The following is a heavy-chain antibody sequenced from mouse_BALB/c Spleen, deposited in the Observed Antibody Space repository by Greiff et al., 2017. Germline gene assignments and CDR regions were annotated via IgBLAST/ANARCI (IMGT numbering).Heavy chain of an antibody. CDR1: GFNIKDTY. Sequence: VQLQQSGAELVKPGASVKLSCTASGFNIKDTYMHWVKQRPEQGLEWIGRIDPANGNTKYDPKFQGKATITADTSSNTAYLQLSSLTSEDTAVYYCARTYYGSSYWFAYWGQGTLVTVSA. V-gene: IGHV14-3*02. J-gene: IGHJ3*01. CDR2: IDPANGNT. D-gene: IGHD1-1*01. CDR3: ARTYYGSSYWFAY.